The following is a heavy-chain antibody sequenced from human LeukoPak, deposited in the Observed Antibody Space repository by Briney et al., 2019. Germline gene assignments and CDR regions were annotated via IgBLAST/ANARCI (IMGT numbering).Heavy chain of an antibody. Sequence: SETLSLTCTVSDGSITSSTYYWGWIRQPPGKGLEWIGSIYYSGSTYYNPSLKSRVTISVDTSKNQFSLKLSSVTAADTAVYYCASGQQWLVRVFDYWGQGTLVTVSS. V-gene: IGHV4-39*07. J-gene: IGHJ4*02. D-gene: IGHD6-19*01. CDR1: DGSITSSTYY. CDR2: IYYSGST. CDR3: ASGQQWLVRVFDY.